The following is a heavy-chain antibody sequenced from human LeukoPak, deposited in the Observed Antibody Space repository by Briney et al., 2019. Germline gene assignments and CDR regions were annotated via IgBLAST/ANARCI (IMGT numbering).Heavy chain of an antibody. CDR1: GFTFSSYS. D-gene: IGHD1-26*01. CDR2: ISSSSSYI. CDR3: ARGAHEGPIDY. V-gene: IGHV3-21*01. Sequence: PGRSLRLSCAASGFTFSSYSMNWVRQAPGKGLEWVSSISSSSSYIYYADSVKGRFTISRDNAKNSLYLQVNSLRAEDTAVYYCARGAHEGPIDYWGQGTLVTVSS. J-gene: IGHJ4*02.